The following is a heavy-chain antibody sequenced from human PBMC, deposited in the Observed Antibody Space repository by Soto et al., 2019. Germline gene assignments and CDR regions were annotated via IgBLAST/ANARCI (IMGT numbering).Heavy chain of an antibody. CDR2: IDPSGST. D-gene: IGHD2-8*01. CDR1: GGSLKTYN. J-gene: IGHJ5*02. Sequence: QVQLQESGPGLVKPSETLSLTCNVSGGSLKTYNWSWIRKLPGKGLEWIGYIDPSGSTNYNPSLQSLATSSVDTSKNQVSLRLSSVKPADTAVYYCARVLRAVGVPFDPWGQGPLFTVSS. CDR3: ARVLRAVGVPFDP. V-gene: IGHV4-59*01.